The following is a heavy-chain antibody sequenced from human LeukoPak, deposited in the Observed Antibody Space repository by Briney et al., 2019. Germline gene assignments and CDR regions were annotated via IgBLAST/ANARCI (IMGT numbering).Heavy chain of an antibody. J-gene: IGHJ5*02. Sequence: GGSLRLSCEASGFIFSTYGMSWVRQVPGKGFEWVSSITGIGLHTYYADSVKGRFTISRDNSKNTVYLQMNSLQAEDTAVYYCAKAMRGPLTWGQGTLVTV. CDR1: GFIFSTYG. V-gene: IGHV3-23*01. D-gene: IGHD3-10*01. CDR3: AKAMRGPLT. CDR2: ITGIGLHT.